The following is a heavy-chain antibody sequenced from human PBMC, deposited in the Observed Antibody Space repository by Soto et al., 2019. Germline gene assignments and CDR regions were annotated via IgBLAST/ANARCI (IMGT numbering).Heavy chain of an antibody. Sequence: GGSLRLSCAASGFTFSNAWMSWVRQAPGKGLEWVGRIKSKTDGGTTDYAAPVKGRFTISRDDSKNTLYLQMNSLKTEDTAVYYCTTEWGILGYCSSTSCSPYCYYMDVWGKGTTVTVSS. CDR1: GFTFSNAW. CDR3: TTEWGILGYCSSTSCSPYCYYMDV. J-gene: IGHJ6*03. CDR2: IKSKTDGGTT. V-gene: IGHV3-15*01. D-gene: IGHD2-2*01.